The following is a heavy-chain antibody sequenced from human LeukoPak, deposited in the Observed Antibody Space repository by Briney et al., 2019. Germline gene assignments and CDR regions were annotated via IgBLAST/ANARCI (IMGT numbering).Heavy chain of an antibody. J-gene: IGHJ4*02. D-gene: IGHD6-13*01. Sequence: PSETLSLTCAVYGGSFSGYYWSWIRQPPGKGLEWIGEINHSGSTNYNPSLKSRVTISVDTSKNQFSLKLSSATAADTAVYYCARVHISAAGTSWSSLGSDYWGQGTLVTVSS. CDR2: INHSGST. V-gene: IGHV4-34*01. CDR1: GGSFSGYY. CDR3: ARVHISAAGTSWSSLGSDY.